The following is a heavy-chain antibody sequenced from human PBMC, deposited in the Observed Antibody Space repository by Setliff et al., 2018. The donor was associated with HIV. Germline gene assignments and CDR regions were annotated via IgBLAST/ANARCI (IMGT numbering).Heavy chain of an antibody. V-gene: IGHV4-61*09. CDR3: ARHRDPPGTSWIYYYYYMDL. CDR2: IYANGST. Sequence: SETLSLTCSVSGGSISSGNYYWSWIRQSAGKGLEWIGHIYANGSTNYNPSLKSRVTISVDRSKNHFSLRLSSVTAADTGVYYCARHRDPPGTSWIYYYYYMDLWGEGTTVTVSS. D-gene: IGHD6-13*01. CDR1: GGSISSGNYY. J-gene: IGHJ6*03.